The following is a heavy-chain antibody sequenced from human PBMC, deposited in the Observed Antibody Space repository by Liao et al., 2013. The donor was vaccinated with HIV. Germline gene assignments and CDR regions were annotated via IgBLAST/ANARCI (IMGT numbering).Heavy chain of an antibody. D-gene: IGHD2-21*02. CDR1: GGSFSGYH. V-gene: IGHV4-34*01. CDR2: INHKANA. J-gene: IGHJ6*04. CDR3: ARVSENVLIVSAPHMDV. Sequence: QVQLQQWGAGLLKPSETLSLTCAVYGGSFSGYHWSWIRQTPGTGLEWIGEINHKANAYYNPSLEGRVTISVDTSKKQFSLKLSSVTAADTAVYYCARVSENVLIVSAPHMDVWGIGTTVTV.